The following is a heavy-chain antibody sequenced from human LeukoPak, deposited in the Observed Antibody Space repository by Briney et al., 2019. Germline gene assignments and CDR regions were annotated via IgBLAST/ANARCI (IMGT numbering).Heavy chain of an antibody. D-gene: IGHD3-10*01. CDR3: ARWSTMVRGVIITWGAFDI. J-gene: IGHJ3*02. CDR1: GYTFSGYY. V-gene: IGHV1-2*04. CDR2: INPNSGGT. Sequence: GSVKVSCKASGYTFSGYYMHWVRQAPGQGLEWMGCINPNSGGTNYAQKLQGWVTMTRDTSISTAYMELSTLRSADTAVYYCARWSTMVRGVIITWGAFDIWGQGTMVTASS.